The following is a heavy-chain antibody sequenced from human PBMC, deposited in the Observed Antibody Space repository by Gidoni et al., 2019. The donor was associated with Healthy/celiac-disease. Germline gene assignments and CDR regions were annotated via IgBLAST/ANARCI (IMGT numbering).Heavy chain of an antibody. CDR3: ARSGCSSTSCYAGIHFDY. CDR2: IYSGGSK. CDR1: AFTVGSNY. V-gene: IGHV3-66*01. J-gene: IGHJ4*02. D-gene: IGHD2-2*01. Sequence: EVELVESGGGLVTTGGSMRLSCAGSAFTVGSNYLSWVRQAQGNGLEWVSVIYSGGSKYYADSVKVRFTISRDNSKNTLYLQMNSLRAEDTAVYYCARSGCSSTSCYAGIHFDYWSQGTLVTVSS.